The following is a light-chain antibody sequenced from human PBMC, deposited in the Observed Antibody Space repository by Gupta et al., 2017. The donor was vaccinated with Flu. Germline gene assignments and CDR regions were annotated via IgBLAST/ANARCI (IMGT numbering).Light chain of an antibody. CDR3: GTWDASLAGGV. Sequence: VLTQPPSVSAAPGMKVTISCPGSSSNIGTDFVSWYQQFPGTAPKLLIYENTKRPSGIPDRFSGSKSGTSATLGITGLQTGDEAEYFCGTWDASLAGGVFGGGTKLTVL. V-gene: IGLV1-51*01. J-gene: IGLJ2*01. CDR2: ENT. CDR1: SSNIGTDF.